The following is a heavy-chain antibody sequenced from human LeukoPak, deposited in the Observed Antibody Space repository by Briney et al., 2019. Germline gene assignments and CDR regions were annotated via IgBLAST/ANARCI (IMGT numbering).Heavy chain of an antibody. Sequence: GGSLRLSCTASGFAFDEHGMSWVRQVPGKGLEWVSGINWSGGSTGYADPLRGRSTISRDNAKNSLYLQMGSLRAEDTALYYCARAPITSPFYFDYWGQGTLVTVSS. CDR1: GFAFDEHG. V-gene: IGHV3-20*04. CDR3: ARAPITSPFYFDY. CDR2: INWSGGST. J-gene: IGHJ4*02. D-gene: IGHD2-2*01.